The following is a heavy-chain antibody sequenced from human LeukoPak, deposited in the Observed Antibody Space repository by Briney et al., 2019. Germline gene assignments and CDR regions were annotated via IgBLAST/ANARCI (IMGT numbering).Heavy chain of an antibody. V-gene: IGHV1-2*02. CDR2: INPNSGGT. D-gene: IGHD1-26*01. CDR1: GYSFSGYY. J-gene: IGHJ4*02. CDR3: ASDFSGSYPLDY. Sequence: ASVKVSCKASGYSFSGYYIHWVRQAPGQGLEWMGWINPNSGGTNYAQKFQGRVTMTRDTSISTAYMELSRLRSDDTAVYYCASDFSGSYPLDYWGQGTLVTVSS.